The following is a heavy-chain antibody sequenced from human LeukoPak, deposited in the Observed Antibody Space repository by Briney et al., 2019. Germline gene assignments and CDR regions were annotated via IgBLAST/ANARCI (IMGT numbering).Heavy chain of an antibody. CDR2: IYPGDSDT. D-gene: IGHD3-22*01. V-gene: IGHV5-51*01. CDR1: GYSFTSYW. J-gene: IGHJ4*02. Sequence: GESLKISCKGSGYSFTSYWIGWVRQLPGKGLEWMGIIYPGDSDTRYSPSFQGQVTISADKSISTAYLQWSSLKASDTAMYYCARDGEVGYYDSSNYYDYWGQGTLVTVSS. CDR3: ARDGEVGYYDSSNYYDY.